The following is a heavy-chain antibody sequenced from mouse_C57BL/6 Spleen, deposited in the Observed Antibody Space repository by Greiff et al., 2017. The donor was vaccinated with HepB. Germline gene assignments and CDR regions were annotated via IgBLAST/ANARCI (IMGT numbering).Heavy chain of an antibody. CDR2: IYPGDGDT. Sequence: VQLQQSGAELVKPGASVKISCKASGYAFSSYWMNWVKQRPGKGLEWIGQIYPGDGDTNYNGKFKGKATLTADKSSSTAYMQLSSLTSEDSAVYFCARWAITTVVATPFDYWGQGTTLTVSS. J-gene: IGHJ2*01. CDR1: GYAFSSYW. D-gene: IGHD1-1*01. CDR3: ARWAITTVVATPFDY. V-gene: IGHV1-80*01.